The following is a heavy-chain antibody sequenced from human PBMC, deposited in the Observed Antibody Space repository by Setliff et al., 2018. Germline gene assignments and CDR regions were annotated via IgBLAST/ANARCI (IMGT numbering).Heavy chain of an antibody. Sequence: NPSETLSLTCTVSGGSISSGGYYWTWIRQHPGRGLEWIGYIYYSGSTYYSPSLKSRLSISVDTSKNQFSLKLSSVTAADTAVYYCATGAYLDVWGKGTAVAVSS. D-gene: IGHD2-21*01. V-gene: IGHV4-31*03. CDR2: IYYSGST. CDR1: GGSISSGGYY. J-gene: IGHJ6*04. CDR3: ATGAYLDV.